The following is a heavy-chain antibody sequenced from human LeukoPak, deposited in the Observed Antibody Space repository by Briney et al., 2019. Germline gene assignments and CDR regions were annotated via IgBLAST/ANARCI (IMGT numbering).Heavy chain of an antibody. CDR3: ARAGYYYDSSGYIRYYFDY. CDR2: IYHSGST. Sequence: SETLSLTCTVSGYSISSGYYWGWIRQPPGKGLEWIGSIYHSGSTYYNPSLKSRVTISVDTSKNQFSLKLSSVTAADTAVYYCARAGYYYDSSGYIRYYFDYWGQGTLVTVSS. V-gene: IGHV4-38-2*02. D-gene: IGHD3-22*01. CDR1: GYSISSGYY. J-gene: IGHJ4*02.